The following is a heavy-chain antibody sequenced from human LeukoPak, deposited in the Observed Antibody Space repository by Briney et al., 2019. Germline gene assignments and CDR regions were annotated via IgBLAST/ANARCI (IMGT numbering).Heavy chain of an antibody. Sequence: PGGSLRLSCAASGFTFSSYSMNWVRQAPGKGLEWVSSISSSSSYIYYADSVKGRFTVSRDNAKNSLYLQMNSLRAEDTAVYYCAGEPRVNYYDSSGYPYYYYYYMDVWGKGTTVTVSS. V-gene: IGHV3-21*01. CDR3: AGEPRVNYYDSSGYPYYYYYYMDV. CDR2: ISSSSSYI. J-gene: IGHJ6*03. CDR1: GFTFSSYS. D-gene: IGHD3-22*01.